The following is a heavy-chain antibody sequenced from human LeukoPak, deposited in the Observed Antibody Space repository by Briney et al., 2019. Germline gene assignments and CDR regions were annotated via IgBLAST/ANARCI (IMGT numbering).Heavy chain of an antibody. D-gene: IGHD1-26*01. CDR2: INHSGST. CDR1: GASVGDYY. J-gene: IGHJ4*02. Sequence: SETLSLTCGVSGASVGDYYWNWLRQSPGRGLEWIGEINHSGSTNYNPSLKSRVTISVDTSKNQFSLKLSSVTAADTAVYYCARGLGNSYYFDYWGQGTLVTVSS. V-gene: IGHV4-34*01. CDR3: ARGLGNSYYFDY.